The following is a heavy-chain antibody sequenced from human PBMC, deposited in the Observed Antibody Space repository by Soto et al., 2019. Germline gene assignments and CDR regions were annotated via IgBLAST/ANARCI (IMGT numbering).Heavy chain of an antibody. Sequence: EVQLLESGGGLVQPGGSLRLSCAASGFPFSSYAMSWVRQAPGKGLDWVSSISTSAGSTHYADSVKGRFTISRDNSKNTLYLQMNSLRAEDSAIYYCAKDWIGDDCSCGGCLGDWGQGTLVTVSS. J-gene: IGHJ4*02. CDR1: GFPFSSYA. CDR2: ISTSAGST. CDR3: AKDWIGDDCSCGGCLGD. D-gene: IGHD2-15*01. V-gene: IGHV3-23*01.